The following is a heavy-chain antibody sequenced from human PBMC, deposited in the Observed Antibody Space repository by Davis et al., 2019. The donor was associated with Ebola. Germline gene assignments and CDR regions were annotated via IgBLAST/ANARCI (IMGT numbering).Heavy chain of an antibody. Sequence: PGGSLRLSCAVYGGTFSGYYWSWVRQAPGKGLEWVGEINRGGIIHYNPSLNSRVSISVDTSKRQISLKLRSVTAADTALYFCARPCLPETPSGDCWGQGTLVTVSS. J-gene: IGHJ4*02. D-gene: IGHD3-10*01. CDR1: GGTFSGYY. V-gene: IGHV4-34*01. CDR3: ARPCLPETPSGDC. CDR2: INRGGII.